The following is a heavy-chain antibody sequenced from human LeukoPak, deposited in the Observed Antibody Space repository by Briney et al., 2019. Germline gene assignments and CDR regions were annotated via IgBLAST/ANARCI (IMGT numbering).Heavy chain of an antibody. D-gene: IGHD6-19*01. CDR3: ARLYSSGRYANAFDI. J-gene: IGHJ3*02. V-gene: IGHV3-13*01. CDR1: GFTFGDYD. Sequence: PGGSLRLSCAASGFTFGDYDMHWVRQATGKGLEWVSAIRSIGDRFYSGSVKGRFTISRENDKNTLYLEMNSLRVGDTAVYYCARLYSSGRYANAFDIWGQGTVVTVSS. CDR2: IRSIGDR.